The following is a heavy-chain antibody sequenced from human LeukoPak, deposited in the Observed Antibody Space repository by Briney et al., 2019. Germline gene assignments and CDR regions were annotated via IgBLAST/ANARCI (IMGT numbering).Heavy chain of an antibody. CDR3: AKDGLGYCSSTSCSPNWFDP. CDR2: IKGDGSET. V-gene: IGHV3-74*01. D-gene: IGHD2-2*01. J-gene: IGHJ5*02. Sequence: GGSLRLSCAASGFTFSSHWMHWVRQAPGKGLVWVSRIKGDGSETNYADSVKGRFTISRDNAKNSLYLQMNSLRAEDTALYYCAKDGLGYCSSTSCSPNWFDPWGQGTLVTVSS. CDR1: GFTFSSHW.